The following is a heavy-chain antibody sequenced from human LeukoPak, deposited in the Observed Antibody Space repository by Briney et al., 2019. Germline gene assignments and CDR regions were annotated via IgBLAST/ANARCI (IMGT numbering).Heavy chain of an antibody. V-gene: IGHV1-2*04. Sequence: ASVTVSCKASGYTFTGYYMHWVRQAPGQGLEWMGWINPNSGGTNYAQKFQGWVTMTRDTSISTAYMELSRLRSDDTAVYYCAREAEYSSSSSLDYWGQGTLVTVSS. J-gene: IGHJ4*02. CDR3: AREAEYSSSSSLDY. CDR2: INPNSGGT. D-gene: IGHD6-6*01. CDR1: GYTFTGYY.